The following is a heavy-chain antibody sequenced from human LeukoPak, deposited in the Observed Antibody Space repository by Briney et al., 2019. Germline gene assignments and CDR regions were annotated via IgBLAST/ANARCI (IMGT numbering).Heavy chain of an antibody. CDR1: GGSFSSYY. CDR2: INHSGST. D-gene: IGHD3-22*01. J-gene: IGHJ4*02. V-gene: IGHV4-34*01. CDR3: ARRGDSSGYYGLDY. Sequence: PSETLSLTCAVYGGSFSSYYWSWIRQPPGKGLEWIGEINHSGSTNYNPSLKSRVTISVDTSKNQFSLKLSSVTAADTAVYYCARRGDSSGYYGLDYWGQGTLVTVSS.